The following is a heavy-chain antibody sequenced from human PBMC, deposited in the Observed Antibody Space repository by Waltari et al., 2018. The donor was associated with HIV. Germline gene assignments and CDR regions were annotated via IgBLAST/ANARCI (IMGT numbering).Heavy chain of an antibody. Sequence: QVQLVQSGAEIKRPGSSVKVSCKASGGTFSSYSFNWVRQAPGQGLEWVAGVITIFGATQYAQKFRDRVTITVDESTTTAYMTLTSLRVEDTAIYYCANNEMATLEGPFDSWGQGTLVTVSS. CDR3: ANNEMATLEGPFDS. D-gene: IGHD2-8*01. CDR2: VITIFGAT. J-gene: IGHJ4*02. V-gene: IGHV1-69*01. CDR1: GGTFSSYS.